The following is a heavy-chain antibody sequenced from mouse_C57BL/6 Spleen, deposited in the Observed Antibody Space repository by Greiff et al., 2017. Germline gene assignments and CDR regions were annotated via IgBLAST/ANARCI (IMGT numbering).Heavy chain of an antibody. Sequence: DVMLVESGGGLVQPGGSLKLSCAASGFTFSDYYMYWVRQTPEKRLEWVAYISNGGGSTYYPDTVKGRFTISRDNAKNTLYLQMSRLKSEDTAMYYCLSIYDGYYEGFAYWGQGTLVTVSA. J-gene: IGHJ3*01. CDR1: GFTFSDYY. V-gene: IGHV5-12*01. D-gene: IGHD2-3*01. CDR3: LSIYDGYYEGFAY. CDR2: ISNGGGST.